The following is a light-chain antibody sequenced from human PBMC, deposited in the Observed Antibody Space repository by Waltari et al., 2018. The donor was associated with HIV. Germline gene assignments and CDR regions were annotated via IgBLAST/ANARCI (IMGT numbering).Light chain of an antibody. CDR2: EDT. V-gene: IGLV6-57*03. CDR1: SGSIDSNY. J-gene: IGLJ3*02. CDR3: QSSDSIIAV. Sequence: NFMLTQPHSVSGSPGKTVIISCTRSSGSIDSNYVQWYQQRPGSAPIILIYEDTERPSGVPEPFPASSDSSSNSASLTFSGLKTEDEADDYCQSSDSIIAVFGGGTKLTVL.